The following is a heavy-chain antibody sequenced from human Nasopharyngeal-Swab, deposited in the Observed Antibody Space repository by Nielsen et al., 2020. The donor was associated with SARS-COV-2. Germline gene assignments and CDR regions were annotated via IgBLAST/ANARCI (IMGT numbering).Heavy chain of an antibody. Sequence: GESLKISCKGSGYSFTSYWIGWVRQMPGKGLEWMGIIYPGDSDTRYSPSFQGQVTISADKSISTAYLQWSSLKASDTAMYYCARPVGVDKRFLEWLLYHDAFDIWGQGTMVTVSS. D-gene: IGHD3-3*01. V-gene: IGHV5-51*01. CDR2: IYPGDSDT. CDR1: GYSFTSYW. J-gene: IGHJ3*02. CDR3: ARPVGVDKRFLEWLLYHDAFDI.